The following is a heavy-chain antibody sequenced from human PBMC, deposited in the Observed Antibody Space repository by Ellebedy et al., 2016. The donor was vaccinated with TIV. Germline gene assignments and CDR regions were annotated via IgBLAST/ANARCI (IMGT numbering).Heavy chain of an antibody. CDR3: ARSGYSYGSPWHAFDI. CDR1: GFTFSSYA. Sequence: GESLKISCAASGFTFSSYAMSWVRQAPGKGLEWVAVISYDGSNKYYADSVKGRFTISRDNAKNTLYLQMNSLRAEDTAVYYCARSGYSYGSPWHAFDIWGQGTMVTVSS. J-gene: IGHJ3*02. D-gene: IGHD5-18*01. CDR2: ISYDGSNK. V-gene: IGHV3-30*03.